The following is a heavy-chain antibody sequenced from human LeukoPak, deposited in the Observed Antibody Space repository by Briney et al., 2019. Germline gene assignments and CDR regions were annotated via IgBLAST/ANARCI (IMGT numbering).Heavy chain of an antibody. CDR2: INSDGSST. J-gene: IGHJ6*03. V-gene: IGHV3-74*01. CDR1: GFTFSSYW. CDR3: ARDQPLRLRQLYYYYMDV. Sequence: GGSLRLSCAASGFTFSSYWMHWVRQAPGKGLVWVSRINSDGSSTSYADSVKGRFTISRDHAKNTLYLQMNSLRAEDTAVYYCARDQPLRLRQLYYYYMDVWGKGTTVTVSS. D-gene: IGHD6-25*01.